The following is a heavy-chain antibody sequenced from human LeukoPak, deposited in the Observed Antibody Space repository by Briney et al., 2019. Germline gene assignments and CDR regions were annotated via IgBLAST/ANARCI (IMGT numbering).Heavy chain of an antibody. Sequence: GGSLRLSCAASGFTFSSYWMHWVRQAPGKGLVWVSRINSEGSSTTNADSVKGRFTISRENAKTTLYLQMASLRAEDTAVYYCARGFTIFGVVNDAFDIWGQGTMVTVSS. CDR1: GFTFSSYW. J-gene: IGHJ3*02. D-gene: IGHD3-3*01. V-gene: IGHV3-74*03. CDR2: INSEGSST. CDR3: ARGFTIFGVVNDAFDI.